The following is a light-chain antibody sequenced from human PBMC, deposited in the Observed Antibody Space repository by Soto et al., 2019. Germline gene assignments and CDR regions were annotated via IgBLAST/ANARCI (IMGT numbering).Light chain of an antibody. CDR3: QQYGDSPT. CDR2: GAS. V-gene: IGKV3-20*01. CDR1: QSVSSRY. J-gene: IGKJ4*01. Sequence: EIVLTQSPGTLFLSPDERATLSCRASQSVSSRYVAWYQQKPGQAPRLLIYGASSRATGIPDRFSGSGSGTDFTFTISRLEPEDLAVYYCQQYGDSPTFGGGTKVGIK.